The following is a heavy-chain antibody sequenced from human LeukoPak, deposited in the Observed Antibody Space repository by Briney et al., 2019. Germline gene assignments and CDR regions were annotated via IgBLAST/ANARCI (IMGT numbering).Heavy chain of an antibody. V-gene: IGHV1-24*01. CDR2: FDPEDGET. D-gene: IGHD6-13*01. J-gene: IGHJ1*01. Sequence: GASVTVSCKVSGYTLTELSIHWVRQAPGKGRAWMGGFDPEDGETIYAHKFQGRVNMTSDASISTAYMELSRLTSEDTAVYYCARAGGVGEQPELFQHWGEGTLVTVSS. CDR1: GYTLTELS. CDR3: ARAGGVGEQPELFQH.